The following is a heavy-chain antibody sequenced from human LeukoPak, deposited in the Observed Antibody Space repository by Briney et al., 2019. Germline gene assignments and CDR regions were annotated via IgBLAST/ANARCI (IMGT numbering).Heavy chain of an antibody. CDR2: IFHRGGT. J-gene: IGHJ6*03. D-gene: IGHD2-8*01. Sequence: PETLSLTCAVSGYSISSGYYWGWLRQPPGKGLEWIWMIFHRGGTYYNPSLKIRVTISVDTSRNQFSLKLSSVTAADTAVYYCARGDIVPHYYYYMDVWGKGTTVTVSS. V-gene: IGHV4-38-2*01. CDR3: ARGDIVPHYYYYMDV. CDR1: GYSISSGYY.